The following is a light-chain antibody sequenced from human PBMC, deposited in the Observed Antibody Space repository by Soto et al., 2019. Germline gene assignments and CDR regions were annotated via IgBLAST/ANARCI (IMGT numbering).Light chain of an antibody. V-gene: IGKV3-20*01. Sequence: EIVLTQSPGTLSLSPGERATLSCRASQSVSSSYLAWYQQKPGQAPRLLIYGASSRATGIPDRSSGSGSGTHFTLTISRLEPEDFAVYYCQQYGSSLFTFGPGTKVDIK. CDR1: QSVSSSY. J-gene: IGKJ3*01. CDR2: GAS. CDR3: QQYGSSLFT.